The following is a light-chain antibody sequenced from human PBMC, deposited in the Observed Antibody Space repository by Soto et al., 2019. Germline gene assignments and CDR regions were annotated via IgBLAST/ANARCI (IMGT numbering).Light chain of an antibody. V-gene: IGKV1-27*01. J-gene: IGKJ2*01. CDR3: QHYDSVPHT. Sequence: DIQMTQSPSSLSASVGDRVTITCRASQGIRNYFVWYQQKQGKPPNLLIFAASTLQSGVPSRFSGSGSGTDFTLTISTRQPEYVATYYCQHYDSVPHTFGQGTKLEIK. CDR2: AAS. CDR1: QGIRNY.